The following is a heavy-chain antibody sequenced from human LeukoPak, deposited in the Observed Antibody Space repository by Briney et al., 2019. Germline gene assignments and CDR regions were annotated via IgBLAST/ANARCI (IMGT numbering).Heavy chain of an antibody. CDR3: ARDVTLGDIVVVPAAPWT. CDR1: GFTFSSYW. J-gene: IGHJ5*02. CDR2: INTDGSST. V-gene: IGHV3-74*01. D-gene: IGHD2-2*01. Sequence: GGFLRLSCAASGFTFSSYWMHWVRQAPGKGLVWVSRINTDGSSTSYADYVKGRFTISRDNAKNTLYLQMNSLRAEDTAVYYCARDVTLGDIVVVPAAPWTWGQGTLVTVSS.